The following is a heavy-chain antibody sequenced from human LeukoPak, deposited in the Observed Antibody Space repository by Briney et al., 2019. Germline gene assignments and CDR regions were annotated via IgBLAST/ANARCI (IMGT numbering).Heavy chain of an antibody. CDR2: IYYSGNT. CDR1: GGSIRTFY. D-gene: IGHD3-22*01. J-gene: IGHJ4*02. V-gene: IGHV4-59*08. Sequence: SETLSLTCTVSGGSIRTFYWSWIRQPPGKGLEWIGYIYYSGNTRYNPSLKSRVSMSVDTSNNHFSLRLSSVTAADTAVYFCAGERSGYYYDRFDYWGQGNLVTVSS. CDR3: AGERSGYYYDRFDY.